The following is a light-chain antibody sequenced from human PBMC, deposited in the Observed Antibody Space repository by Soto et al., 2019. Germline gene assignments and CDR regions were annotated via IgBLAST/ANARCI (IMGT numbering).Light chain of an antibody. V-gene: IGKV1-5*01. CDR3: QQYSSYWT. Sequence: DIQMTQSPSTLSASVGDRVTITCRASQSISTWLAWYQQEPGKAPKLLIHDATSLESGVPSRFSGSGSGTEFTLTISSLQPDDFATYYCQQYSSYWTFAQGTKVEIK. CDR2: DAT. CDR1: QSISTW. J-gene: IGKJ1*01.